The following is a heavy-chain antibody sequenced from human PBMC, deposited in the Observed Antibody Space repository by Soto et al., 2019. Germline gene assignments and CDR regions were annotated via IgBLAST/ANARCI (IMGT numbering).Heavy chain of an antibody. CDR2: INNTGGT. J-gene: IGHJ6*02. D-gene: IGHD3-3*02. V-gene: IGHV4-39*01. Sequence: PSETLSLTCIVSGGSISNNSFSWGWIRQRPGQGLEWIGTINNTGGTHYNPSLKSRLTMSVDTSNAQFSLTQNSLTAATTAVYYCARQEETISYYYYGLDIWGQGTTVTVSS. CDR1: GGSISNNSFS. CDR3: ARQEETISYYYYGLDI.